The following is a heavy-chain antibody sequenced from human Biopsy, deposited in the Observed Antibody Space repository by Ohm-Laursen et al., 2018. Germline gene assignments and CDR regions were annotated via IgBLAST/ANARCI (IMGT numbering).Heavy chain of an antibody. J-gene: IGHJ4*02. CDR1: GGSLNNHY. D-gene: IGHD3-22*01. CDR3: ARHDRSGYWGLDY. V-gene: IGHV4-4*08. CDR2: IYSSGRT. Sequence: SETLSLTCRVSGGSLNNHYWSWIRQSPGKGLEWLAYIYSSGRTNYNPSLKSRIIVSVDTSKNQLSLKVTSGTATDTAMYYCARHDRSGYWGLDYWGQGALVTVSA.